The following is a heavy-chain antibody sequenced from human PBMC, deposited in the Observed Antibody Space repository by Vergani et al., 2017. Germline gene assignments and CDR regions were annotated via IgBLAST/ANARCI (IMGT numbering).Heavy chain of an antibody. J-gene: IGHJ4*02. CDR1: RFPFTPSP. Sequence: VQLFDSAGRLVQPPRSLPLSSPPSRFPFTPSPLPWFRPPPGTGLHFVATFSHTRSDPYYADSVKGRFTISRDTSKNTLYLQMNSLRVEDTAVYYCAKVDYHTRGYYYSFDYWGQGTLVTVSS. CDR3: AKVDYHTRGYYYSFDY. CDR2: FSHTRSDP. D-gene: IGHD3-22*01. V-gene: IGHV3-23*01.